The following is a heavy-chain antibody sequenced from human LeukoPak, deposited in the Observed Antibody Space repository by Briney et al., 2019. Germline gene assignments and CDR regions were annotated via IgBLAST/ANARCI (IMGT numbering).Heavy chain of an antibody. V-gene: IGHV1-18*01. CDR3: AREVHGYNRKDMLSETNSYYYMDV. J-gene: IGHJ6*03. CDR1: GYTFTSYG. Sequence: ASVKVSCKASGYTFTSYGISWVRQAPGQGLEWMGWISAYNGNTNYAQKLQGRVTMTTDTSTSTAYMELRSLRSDDTAVYFCAREVHGYNRKDMLSETNSYYYMDVWGKGTSVTVSS. D-gene: IGHD1-20*01. CDR2: ISAYNGNT.